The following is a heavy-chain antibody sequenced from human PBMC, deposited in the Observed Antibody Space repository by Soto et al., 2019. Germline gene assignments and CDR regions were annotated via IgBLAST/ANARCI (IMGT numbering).Heavy chain of an antibody. CDR3: TRVVLDSSYYDILTGSPSPYFDY. D-gene: IGHD3-9*01. V-gene: IGHV3-23*01. CDR2: ISGSGGST. CDR1: GFTFSGYA. Sequence: GGSLRLSCAASGFTFSGYAMSWVRQAPGRGLEWVSGISGSGGSTYYADSVKGRFTISRDNSKSIAYLQMNSLKTEDTAVYYCTRVVLDSSYYDILTGSPSPYFDYWGQGT. J-gene: IGHJ4*02.